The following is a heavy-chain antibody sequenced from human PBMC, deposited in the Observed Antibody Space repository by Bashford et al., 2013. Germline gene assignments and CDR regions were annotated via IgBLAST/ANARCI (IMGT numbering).Heavy chain of an antibody. J-gene: IGHJ6*02. V-gene: IGHV4-34*01. CDR1: GGSFSGYY. CDR2: INHSGST. CDR3: ARATPLYYYYYGMDV. Sequence: SETLSLTCAVYGGSFSGYYWSWIRQPPGKGLEWIGEINHSGSTNYNPSLKSRVTISVDTSKNQFSLKLSSVTAADTAVYYCARATPLYYYYYGMDVWGQGTTVTVSS.